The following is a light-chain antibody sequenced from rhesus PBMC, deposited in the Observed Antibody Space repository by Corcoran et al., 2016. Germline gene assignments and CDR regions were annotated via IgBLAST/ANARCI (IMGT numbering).Light chain of an antibody. J-gene: IGKJ4*01. CDR3: LQYSSSPPLT. CDR2: KAS. CDR1: QSISSW. Sequence: DIQMTQSPSSLSASVGDTVTITCRASQSISSWLDWYQQKPGKAPKLLIYKASSLQSGVPSRFSGSGSGTDFTITISSLQPEDFATYYCLQYSSSPPLTFGGGTKVEIK. V-gene: IGKV1-22*01.